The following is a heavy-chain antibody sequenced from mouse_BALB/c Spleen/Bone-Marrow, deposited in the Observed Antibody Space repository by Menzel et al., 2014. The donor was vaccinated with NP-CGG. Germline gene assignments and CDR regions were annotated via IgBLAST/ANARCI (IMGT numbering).Heavy chain of an antibody. CDR1: GFTFSNYW. D-gene: IGHD2-3*01. Sequence: DVQLVESGGGLVQPGGSMKLSCVASGFTFSNYWMNWVRQSPEKGLEWVAEIGLKSNNYATHYAESVKGRFTISRDDSKSSVYLQMNNLRAEDTGIYYCTSMRRRGFAYWGQGTLVTVSA. J-gene: IGHJ3*01. V-gene: IGHV6-6*02. CDR3: TSMRRRGFAY. CDR2: IGLKSNNYAT.